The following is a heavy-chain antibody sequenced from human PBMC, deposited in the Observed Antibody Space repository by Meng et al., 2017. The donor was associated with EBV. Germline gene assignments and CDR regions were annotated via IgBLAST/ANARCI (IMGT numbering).Heavy chain of an antibody. Sequence: QVPFRPSGVGVKKPGSSVKVPCRPSGGTFRSDAVSWVRQAPGQGLEWMGGLIPMVGAPHYAQKFQGRVTIIADESTSTHSMELNSLRSEDTAMYYCASESGRGFTPDYWGQGTLVTVSS. D-gene: IGHD3-10*01. CDR3: ASESGRGFTPDY. CDR2: LIPMVGAP. CDR1: GGTFRSDA. V-gene: IGHV1-69*01. J-gene: IGHJ4*02.